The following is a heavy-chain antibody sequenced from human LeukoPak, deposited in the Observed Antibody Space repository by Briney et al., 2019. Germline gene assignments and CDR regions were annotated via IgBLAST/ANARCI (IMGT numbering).Heavy chain of an antibody. J-gene: IGHJ6*02. CDR3: ARDTVPAALPLAPADYYYGMDV. D-gene: IGHD2-2*01. CDR1: GFTFSTYA. Sequence: GGSLRLSRAASGFTFSTYAMTWVRQAPGKRLECVSAISGSGGSTYYADSVKGRFTISRDNSNNTLSLQMNSLRAEDTAVYYCARDTVPAALPLAPADYYYGMDVWGQGTTVTVSS. V-gene: IGHV3-23*01. CDR2: ISGSGGST.